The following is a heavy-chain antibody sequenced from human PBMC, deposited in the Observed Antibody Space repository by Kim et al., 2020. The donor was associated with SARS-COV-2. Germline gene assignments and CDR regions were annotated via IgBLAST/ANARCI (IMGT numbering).Heavy chain of an antibody. V-gene: IGHV3-30*02. J-gene: IGHJ4*02. CDR3: AKDAIDRWLQSHFDY. Sequence: SVKGRFTISRDNSKNTLYLQMNSLRAEDTAGYYCAKDAIDRWLQSHFDYWGQGTLVTVSS. D-gene: IGHD5-12*01.